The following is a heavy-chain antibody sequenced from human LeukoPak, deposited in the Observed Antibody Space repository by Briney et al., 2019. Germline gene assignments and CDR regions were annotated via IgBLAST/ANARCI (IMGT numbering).Heavy chain of an antibody. Sequence: GGSLRLSCAASGFTFDDYAMHWIRQAPGKGLQWISSISWVGDTSSYADSVKGRFTVSRDNTKGSLYLQMHSLRSEDTALYYCAKDRQYGDYGGGDFFDSWGQGTLVTVSS. CDR1: GFTFDDYA. J-gene: IGHJ4*02. V-gene: IGHV3-43D*03. CDR3: AKDRQYGDYGGGDFFDS. D-gene: IGHD4-17*01. CDR2: ISWVGDTS.